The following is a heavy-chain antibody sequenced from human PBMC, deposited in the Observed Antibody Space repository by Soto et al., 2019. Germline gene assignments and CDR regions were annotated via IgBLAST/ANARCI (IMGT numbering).Heavy chain of an antibody. CDR1: SGSISIYY. V-gene: IGHV4-59*01. J-gene: IGHJ4*02. D-gene: IGHD1-26*01. CDR3: ARRVGTTFYFDY. Sequence: PSETLSLTCTVSSGSISIYYWSWIRQPPGKGLEWIGYIHFSGSTNYNPALKSRVTISVDTSKNQFSLKLSSVTAADTAVYYCARRVGTTFYFDYWGQGTLVTVSS. CDR2: IHFSGST.